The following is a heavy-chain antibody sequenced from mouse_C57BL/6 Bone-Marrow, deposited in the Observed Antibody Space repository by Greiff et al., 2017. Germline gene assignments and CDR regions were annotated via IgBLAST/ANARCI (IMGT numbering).Heavy chain of an antibody. CDR2: IYPRDGST. CDR1: GYTFTDHT. Sequence: VQLQQSDAELVKPGASVKISCKASGYTFTDHTIHWMKQRPEQGLEWIGTIYPRDGSTKYNEKFKGKATLTADKSSSTAYMQLNSLTSEDSAVYFCAKDYYSSSFAYWGQGTLVTVSA. D-gene: IGHD1-1*01. CDR3: AKDYYSSSFAY. J-gene: IGHJ3*01. V-gene: IGHV1-78*01.